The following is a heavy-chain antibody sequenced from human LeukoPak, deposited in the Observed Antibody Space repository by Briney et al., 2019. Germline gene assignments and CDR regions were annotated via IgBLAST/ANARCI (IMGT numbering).Heavy chain of an antibody. D-gene: IGHD6-19*01. J-gene: IGHJ5*02. CDR2: IHHNWRT. CDR1: GGSMSSYY. CDR3: ARGYSSGWYEGWFDP. V-gene: IGHV4-59*01. Sequence: SETLSLTCTVSGGSMSSYYWSWFRRPPGQGLEWIAYIHHNWRTNYNPSLRSRVTISLDTSENQFSLKVTSLTAADTAVYYCARGYSSGWYEGWFDPWGQGTRVIVSS.